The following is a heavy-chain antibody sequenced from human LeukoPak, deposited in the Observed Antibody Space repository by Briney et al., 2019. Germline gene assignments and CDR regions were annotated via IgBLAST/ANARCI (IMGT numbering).Heavy chain of an antibody. D-gene: IGHD5-24*01. V-gene: IGHV1-69*04. J-gene: IGHJ4*02. CDR1: GGTFSSYA. CDR2: IIPILGIA. Sequence: GASVKVSCKASGGTFSSYAISWVRQAPGQGLEWMGRIIPILGIANYAQKFQGRVTITADKSTSTAYMELSSLRSEDTAVYYCAREALSRGGYQLGFDYWGQGTLVTVSS. CDR3: AREALSRGGYQLGFDY.